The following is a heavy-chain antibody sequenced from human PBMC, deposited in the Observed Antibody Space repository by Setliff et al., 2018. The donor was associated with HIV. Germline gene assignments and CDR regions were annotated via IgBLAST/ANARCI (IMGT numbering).Heavy chain of an antibody. J-gene: IGHJ4*02. CDR3: ARDSEHPTGYFDS. D-gene: IGHD1-1*01. CDR1: GISISSYY. Sequence: PSETLSLTCTVSGISISSYYWSWIRQPPGKGLEWIGYIYSGGSSNYNPSLKSRSSVSMDMSRKQFSLKLTSVTAADTAIYYCARDSEHPTGYFDSWGRGILVTVSS. V-gene: IGHV4-4*08. CDR2: IYSGGSS.